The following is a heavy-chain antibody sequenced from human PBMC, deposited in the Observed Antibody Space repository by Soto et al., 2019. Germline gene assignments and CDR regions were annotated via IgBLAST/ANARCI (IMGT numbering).Heavy chain of an antibody. Sequence: PSETLSLTCAVYGGSFSGYYWSWIRQPPGKGLEWIGEINHSGSTNYNPSLKSRVTISVDTSKNQFSLKLSSVTAADTAVYYCARYPPVWGCYRWGFDYWGHGTLVTVSS. CDR3: ARYPPVWGCYRWGFDY. J-gene: IGHJ4*01. D-gene: IGHD3-16*01. V-gene: IGHV4-34*01. CDR1: GGSFSGYY. CDR2: INHSGST.